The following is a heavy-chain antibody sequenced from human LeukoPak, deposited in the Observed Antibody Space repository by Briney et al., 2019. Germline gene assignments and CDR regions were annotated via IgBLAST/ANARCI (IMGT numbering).Heavy chain of an antibody. D-gene: IGHD6-19*01. Sequence: GGSLRLSCAASGFTFSSYAMSWVRQAPGKGLEWVSVIYSGGSTYYADSVKGRFTISRDNSKNTLYLQMNSLRAEDTAVYYCARESGQWLDYYFDYWGQGTLVTVSS. CDR2: IYSGGST. V-gene: IGHV3-53*01. CDR1: GFTFSSYA. J-gene: IGHJ4*02. CDR3: ARESGQWLDYYFDY.